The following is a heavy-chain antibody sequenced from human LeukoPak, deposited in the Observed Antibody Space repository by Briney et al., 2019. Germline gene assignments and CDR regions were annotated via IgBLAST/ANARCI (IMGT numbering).Heavy chain of an antibody. CDR2: IYPGDSET. Sequence: GESLKISCKGSGYSFTSYWIDWVRQRPGKGLAWMGSIYPGDSETRYSPSFQGQVTMPAAKTISTAYCQWNSPNASVTSTPCCAATGIVSTVDTFDIWGQGTMVTVSS. CDR3: AATGIVSTVDTFDI. V-gene: IGHV5-51*01. D-gene: IGHD5-12*01. CDR1: GYSFTSYW. J-gene: IGHJ3*02.